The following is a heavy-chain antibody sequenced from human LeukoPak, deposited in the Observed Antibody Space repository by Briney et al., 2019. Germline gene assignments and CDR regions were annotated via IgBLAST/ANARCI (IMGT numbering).Heavy chain of an antibody. D-gene: IGHD1-26*01. CDR3: ARVWAKSGSYSRFPFDY. CDR1: GDTFTSYG. CDR2: ISAYNGNT. Sequence: ASVKVSCKASGDTFTSYGISWVRHAPGLGLEWTGWISAYNGNTNYAQKLQGRVTITTDTSKSTAYMELRSLRSDDTAVYYCARVWAKSGSYSRFPFDYWGQGTLVTVSS. J-gene: IGHJ4*02. V-gene: IGHV1-18*01.